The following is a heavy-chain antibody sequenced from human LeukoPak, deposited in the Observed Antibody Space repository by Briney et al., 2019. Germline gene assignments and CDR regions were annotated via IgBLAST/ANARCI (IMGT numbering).Heavy chain of an antibody. V-gene: IGHV3-23*01. D-gene: IGHD2-2*01. CDR1: GFTFSSFA. CDR3: AKEHSIILDIIVVPAAVEGGY. CDR2: ISGSGGST. Sequence: GGSLRLSCAASGFTFSSFAMSWVRQAPGKGLEWVSAISGSGGSTYYADSVKGRFTISRDSSKNTLYLQMNSLRAEDTAVYYCAKEHSIILDIIVVPAAVEGGYWGQGTLVTVSA. J-gene: IGHJ4*02.